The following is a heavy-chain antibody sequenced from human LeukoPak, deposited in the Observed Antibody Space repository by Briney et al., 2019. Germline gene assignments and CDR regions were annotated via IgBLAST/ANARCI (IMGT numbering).Heavy chain of an antibody. D-gene: IGHD6-13*01. J-gene: IGHJ4*02. CDR2: IYHSGST. CDR1: GGSISSGGYY. CDR3: AKLRYSSSWYGDFDY. V-gene: IGHV4-30-2*01. Sequence: SQTLSLTCTVSGGSISSGGYYWSWIRQPPGKGLEWIGYIYHSGSTYYNPSLKSRVTISVDRSKNQFSLKLSSVTAADTAVYYCAKLRYSSSWYGDFDYWGQGTLVTVSS.